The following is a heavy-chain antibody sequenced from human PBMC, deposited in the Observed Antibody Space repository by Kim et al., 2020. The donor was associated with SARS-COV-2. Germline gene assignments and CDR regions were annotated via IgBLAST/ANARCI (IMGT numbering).Heavy chain of an antibody. J-gene: IGHJ5*02. CDR2: IYYSGST. V-gene: IGHV4-39*07. CDR1: GGSISSSSYY. D-gene: IGHD2-2*01. Sequence: SETLSLTCTVSGGSISSSSYYWGWIRQPPGKGLEWIGSIYYSGSTYYNPSLKSRVTISVDTSKNQFSLKLSSVTAADTAVYYCESRDIVVVPAAGFDPWGQGTLVTVSS. CDR3: ESRDIVVVPAAGFDP.